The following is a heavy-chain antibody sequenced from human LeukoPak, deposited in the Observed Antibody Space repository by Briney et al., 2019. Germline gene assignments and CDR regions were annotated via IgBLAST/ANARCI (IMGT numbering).Heavy chain of an antibody. V-gene: IGHV1-46*01. CDR1: GYTFTNHY. CDR2: NNPNGGST. J-gene: IGHJ3*02. Sequence: GASVKVSCKASGYTFTNHYMHWVRQAPGPGLEWMGINNPNGGSTTYAQKFQGRITMTRDTSTNTVSMELNSLRSEDTAVYYCARAQRGDSDNRAHDAFDIWGQGTMVTVSS. CDR3: ARAQRGDSDNRAHDAFDI. D-gene: IGHD3-22*01.